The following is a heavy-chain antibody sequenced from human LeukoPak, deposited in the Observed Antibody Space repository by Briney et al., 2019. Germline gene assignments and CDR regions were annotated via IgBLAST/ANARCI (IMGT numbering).Heavy chain of an antibody. Sequence: GGSLRLSCAASGFTFTTYAMRWVRQAAGKGLEWVSGISDSGKSTYYADSVKGRFTISRDNSKNTLYLQMNSLRVEDTAVYYCAAINIAQLPIRVYWGQGTLVTVSS. CDR2: ISDSGKST. V-gene: IGHV3-23*01. J-gene: IGHJ4*02. CDR3: AAINIAQLPIRVY. D-gene: IGHD5-24*01. CDR1: GFTFTTYA.